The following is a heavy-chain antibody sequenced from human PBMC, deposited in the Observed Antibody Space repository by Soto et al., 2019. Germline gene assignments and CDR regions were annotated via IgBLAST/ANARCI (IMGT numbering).Heavy chain of an antibody. CDR2: IYFSGSA. CDR1: GGSITSYY. J-gene: IGHJ4*02. V-gene: IGHV4-59*08. CDR3: AGRYSRSGDY. Sequence: PSETLSLTCTVSGGSITSYYWSWIRQPPGKGLEWIGYIYFSGSANYNPSLKSRVTISVDTSKNQFSLKLSSVTAADTAVYYCAGRYSRSGDYWGQGNQVTVSS. D-gene: IGHD5-12*01.